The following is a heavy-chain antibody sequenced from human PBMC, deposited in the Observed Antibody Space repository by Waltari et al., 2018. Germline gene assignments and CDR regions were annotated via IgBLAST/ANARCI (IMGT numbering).Heavy chain of an antibody. CDR2: LSDSGKHK. V-gene: IGHV3-23*01. CDR3: AKDETGLLFLVFDS. Sequence: EVQLMESGGGLVQPGGSLRLSCAASGFAFGNYAMSWVRQAPGKGLEWVWALSDSGKHKYYADSVKGRFTISRDNSKNTLYLQMNSLTVEDTAVYYCAKDETGLLFLVFDSWGPGTLVTVSS. D-gene: IGHD1-26*01. J-gene: IGHJ4*02. CDR1: GFAFGNYA.